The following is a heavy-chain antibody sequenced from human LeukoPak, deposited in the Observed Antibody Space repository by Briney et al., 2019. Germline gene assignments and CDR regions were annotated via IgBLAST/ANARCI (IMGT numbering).Heavy chain of an antibody. CDR3: ARGAAIAGSNLDY. Sequence: ASVKVSCKASGYTFTIYGISWVRQAPGQGLEWMGWISAYNGNTNYAQKLQGRDTMTTDTSTNTAYMELRSLGSDDTAVYYCARGAAIAGSNLDYWGQGTLVTVSS. J-gene: IGHJ4*02. D-gene: IGHD2-2*01. V-gene: IGHV1-18*04. CDR2: ISAYNGNT. CDR1: GYTFTIYG.